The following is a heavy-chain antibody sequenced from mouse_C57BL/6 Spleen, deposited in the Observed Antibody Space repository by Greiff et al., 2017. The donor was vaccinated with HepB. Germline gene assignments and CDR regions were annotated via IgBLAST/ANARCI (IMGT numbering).Heavy chain of an antibody. J-gene: IGHJ4*01. D-gene: IGHD1-1*01. CDR1: GYAFSSSW. Sequence: QVQLQQSGPELVKPGASVKISCKASGYAFSSSWMNWVKQRPGQGLEWIGRIYPGDGDTNYNGKFKGKATLTADKSSSTAYMQLSSLTSEDSAVYFCARVLLRYYYAMDYWGQGTSVTVSS. CDR2: IYPGDGDT. CDR3: ARVLLRYYYAMDY. V-gene: IGHV1-82*01.